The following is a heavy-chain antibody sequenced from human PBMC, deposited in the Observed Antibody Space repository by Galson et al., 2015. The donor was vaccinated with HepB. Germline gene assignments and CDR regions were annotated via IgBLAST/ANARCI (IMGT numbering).Heavy chain of an antibody. CDR2: IIPIFGTA. J-gene: IGHJ5*02. D-gene: IGHD3-3*02. CDR3: ATNTPWGHFQTFDP. CDR1: GGTFSSYA. V-gene: IGHV1-69*13. Sequence: SVKVSCKASGGTFSSYAISWVRQAPGQGLEWMGGIIPIFGTANYAQKFQGRVTITADETTSTAYMELSSLRSEDTAVYYCATNTPWGHFQTFDPWGQGTLVTVSS.